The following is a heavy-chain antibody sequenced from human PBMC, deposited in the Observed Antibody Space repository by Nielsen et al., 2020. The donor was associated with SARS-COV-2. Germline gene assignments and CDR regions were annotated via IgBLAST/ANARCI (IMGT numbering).Heavy chain of an antibody. J-gene: IGHJ4*02. CDR3: TREEYQLTTDFDY. D-gene: IGHD2-2*01. V-gene: IGHV3-33*01. CDR2: IWYDGSNK. Sequence: GESLKISCAASGFTFSGYGMHWVRQAPGKGLEWVAVIWYDGSNKYHADSVKGRFTISRDNSKNTLFLQMNNLRAEDTAVYYCTREEYQLTTDFDYWGQGTLVTVSS. CDR1: GFTFSGYG.